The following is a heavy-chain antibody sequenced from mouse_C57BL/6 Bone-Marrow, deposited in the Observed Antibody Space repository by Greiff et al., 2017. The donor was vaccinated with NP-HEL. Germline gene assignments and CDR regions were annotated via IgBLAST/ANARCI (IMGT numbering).Heavy chain of an antibody. J-gene: IGHJ4*01. CDR3: AREGGLRRRTYAMDY. Sequence: EVNLVEPEGGLVQPGSSMKLSCTTSGFTFSDYYMAWVRQVPEKGLDWVANINYDGSSTYYLDSLKSRFIISRDNAKNILYLQMSSLKSEDTATYYCAREGGLRRRTYAMDYWGQGTSVTVSS. V-gene: IGHV5-16*01. D-gene: IGHD2-4*01. CDR1: GFTFSDYY. CDR2: INYDGSST.